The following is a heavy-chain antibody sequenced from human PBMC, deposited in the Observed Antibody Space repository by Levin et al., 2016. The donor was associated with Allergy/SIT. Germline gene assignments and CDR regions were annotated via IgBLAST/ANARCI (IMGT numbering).Heavy chain of an antibody. V-gene: IGHV4-39*01. D-gene: IGHD2-2*01. J-gene: IGHJ5*02. CDR2: IYYSGST. CDR3: ARHEGIVVVPAALNWFDP. Sequence: WIRQPPGKGLEWIGSIYYSGSTYYNPSLKSRVTISVGTSKNQFSLKLSSVTAADTAVYYCARHEGIVVVPAALNWFDPWGQGTLVTVSS.